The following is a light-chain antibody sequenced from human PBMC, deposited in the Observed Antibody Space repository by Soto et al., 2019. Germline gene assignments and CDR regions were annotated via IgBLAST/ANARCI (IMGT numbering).Light chain of an antibody. CDR1: QSIGTW. CDR2: DAS. V-gene: IGKV1-5*01. J-gene: IGKJ1*01. CDR3: QQYSDSSGA. Sequence: DIPVTQSPSTLSASVGDRVTITCGASQSIGTWLAWYQQKPGKAPKLLIFDASTLESGVPSRFSGSGSGTDFAHTISSLQPDDFATYYCQQYSDSSGAFGQGTRVEIK.